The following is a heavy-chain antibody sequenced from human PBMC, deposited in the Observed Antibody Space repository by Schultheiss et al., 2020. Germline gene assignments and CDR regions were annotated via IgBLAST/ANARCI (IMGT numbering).Heavy chain of an antibody. CDR3: ARPDYGDFDY. Sequence: GGSLRLSCAASGFTFSSYPMHWVRQAPGKGLEWVAFISYDGSTKYEADSVKGRLTISRDNSKNTLNLQINSLRAEDTAVYYCARPDYGDFDYWGQGTLVTISS. V-gene: IGHV3-30-3*01. J-gene: IGHJ4*02. CDR1: GFTFSSYP. CDR2: ISYDGSTK. D-gene: IGHD4-17*01.